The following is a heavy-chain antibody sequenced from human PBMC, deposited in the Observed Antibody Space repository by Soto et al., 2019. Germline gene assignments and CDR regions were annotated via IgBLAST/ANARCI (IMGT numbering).Heavy chain of an antibody. D-gene: IGHD3-10*01. V-gene: IGHV3-23*01. CDR3: AKEALAQLDYYGSGTPDP. J-gene: IGHJ5*02. Sequence: PGGSLRLSCAASGFTFSSYAMSWVRQAPGKGLEWVSAISGSGGSTYYADSVKGRFTISRDNSKNTLYLQMNSLRAEDTAVYYCAKEALAQLDYYGSGTPDPCGQGTLVTVSS. CDR1: GFTFSSYA. CDR2: ISGSGGST.